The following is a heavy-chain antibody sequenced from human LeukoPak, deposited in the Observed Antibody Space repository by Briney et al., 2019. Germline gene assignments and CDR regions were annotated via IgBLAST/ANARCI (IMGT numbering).Heavy chain of an antibody. V-gene: IGHV3-48*03. CDR1: GFTFSSYE. CDR2: ISSSGSTI. J-gene: IGHJ4*02. CDR3: AREYSSGWYYFDY. Sequence: PGGSLRLSCAASGFTFSSYEMNWVRPAPGKGLEWVSYISSSGSTIYYADSVKGRFTISRDNAKNSLYLQMNSLRAEDTAVYYCAREYSSGWYYFDYWGQGTLVTVSS. D-gene: IGHD6-19*01.